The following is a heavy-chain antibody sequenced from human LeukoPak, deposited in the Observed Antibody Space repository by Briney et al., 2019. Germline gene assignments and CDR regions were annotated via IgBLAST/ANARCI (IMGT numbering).Heavy chain of an antibody. Sequence: GGSLRLSCAASGFTVSSNYMSWVRQAPGKGLEWVSVIYSGGSTYYADSVKGRFTISRDNSKNTLYLQMNSLRAEDTAVYYCAKVESAAAGTGFDYWGQGTLVTVSS. CDR3: AKVESAAAGTGFDY. CDR1: GFTVSSNY. V-gene: IGHV3-53*01. J-gene: IGHJ4*02. CDR2: IYSGGST. D-gene: IGHD6-13*01.